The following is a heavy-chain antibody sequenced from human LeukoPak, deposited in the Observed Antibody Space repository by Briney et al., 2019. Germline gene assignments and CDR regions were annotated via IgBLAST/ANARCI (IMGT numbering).Heavy chain of an antibody. D-gene: IGHD3-22*01. CDR2: IRYDGSNK. CDR3: VRDLGYDRSGVWQKYFDS. Sequence: GGSLRLSCAASGFTFSSYGIHRVRQAPGKGLEWVAFIRYDGSNKYYADSVKGRFTISRDNTKSTVYLQMNGLRADDTAVYYCVRDLGYDRSGVWQKYFDSWGQGALVTVSS. J-gene: IGHJ4*02. V-gene: IGHV3-30*02. CDR1: GFTFSSYG.